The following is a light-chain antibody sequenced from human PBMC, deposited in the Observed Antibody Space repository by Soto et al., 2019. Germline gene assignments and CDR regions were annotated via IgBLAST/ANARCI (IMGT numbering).Light chain of an antibody. Sequence: QSALTQPAAVSGSPGQSITISCTGTSSDVGGYNRVSWYQQHPGKAPKLMIYDVTIRPSGVSNRFSGSKSGNTASLTISGLQAEDEAEYCCSSYTTSSTLEGVFGTGTKLTVL. CDR1: SSDVGGYNR. V-gene: IGLV2-14*01. J-gene: IGLJ1*01. CDR3: SSYTTSSTLEGV. CDR2: DVT.